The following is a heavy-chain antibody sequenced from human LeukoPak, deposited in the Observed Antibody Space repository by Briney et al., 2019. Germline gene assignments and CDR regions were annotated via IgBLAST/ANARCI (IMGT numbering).Heavy chain of an antibody. Sequence: ASVKVSCKASGYTFTGYYMHWVRQAPGHGLEWMGWINPDSGGINYAQRFQGRVTMTRVTSISTVYMDLSRLRFDDTAVYFCASGSYYKIWGQGTLVTVSS. CDR2: INPDSGGI. V-gene: IGHV1-2*02. CDR1: GYTFTGYY. J-gene: IGHJ4*02. D-gene: IGHD3-10*01. CDR3: ASGSYYKI.